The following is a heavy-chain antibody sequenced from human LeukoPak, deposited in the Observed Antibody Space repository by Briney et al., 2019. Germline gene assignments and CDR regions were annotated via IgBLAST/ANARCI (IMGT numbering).Heavy chain of an antibody. Sequence: SVKVSCKASGGTFSSYAIGWVRQAPGQGLEWMGGIIPILGTANYAQKFQGRVTITTDESTSTAYMELSSLRSEDTAVYYCAREPHYYDSSGYYYLDYWGQGTLVTVSS. J-gene: IGHJ4*02. V-gene: IGHV1-69*05. CDR3: AREPHYYDSSGYYYLDY. CDR2: IIPILGTA. D-gene: IGHD3-22*01. CDR1: GGTFSSYA.